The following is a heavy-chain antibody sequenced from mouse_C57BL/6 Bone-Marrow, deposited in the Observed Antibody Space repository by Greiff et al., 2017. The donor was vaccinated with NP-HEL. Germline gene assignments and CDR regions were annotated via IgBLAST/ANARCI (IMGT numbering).Heavy chain of an antibody. CDR3: ARNPHYGSSYRYFDV. CDR2: IWTGGGT. D-gene: IGHD1-1*01. V-gene: IGHV2-9-1*01. CDR1: GFSLTSYA. Sequence: QVQLKQSGPGLVAPSQSLSITCTVSGFSLTSYAISWVRQPPGKGLEWLGVIWTGGGTNYNSALKSRLSLSKDNSKSQVFLKMNSLQTDDTARYYCARNPHYGSSYRYFDVWGTGTTVTVSS. J-gene: IGHJ1*03.